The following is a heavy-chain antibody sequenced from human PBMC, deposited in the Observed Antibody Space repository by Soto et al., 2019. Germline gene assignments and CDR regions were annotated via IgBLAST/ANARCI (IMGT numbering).Heavy chain of an antibody. D-gene: IGHD3-3*01. J-gene: IGHJ4*02. Sequence: SETLSLTCTVSGGSISTYYFNWILQSAGKGLELIGRIDTSGSTNYNPSLKSRVTMSVDTSKEQFSLKLSSVTAADTAVYYCARGGHDFWSGPFDYWGQGALVTVSS. CDR2: IDTSGST. V-gene: IGHV4-4*07. CDR1: GGSISTYY. CDR3: ARGGHDFWSGPFDY.